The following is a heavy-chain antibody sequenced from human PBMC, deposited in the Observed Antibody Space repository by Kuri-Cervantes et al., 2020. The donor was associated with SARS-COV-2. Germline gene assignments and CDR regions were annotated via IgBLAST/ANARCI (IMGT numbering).Heavy chain of an antibody. J-gene: IGHJ6*03. CDR2: INPNNGAT. CDR3: ARAGREGLLWFGDSYYYYYMDV. CDR1: GYTFTDYY. Sequence: ASVKVSCKASGYTFTDYYMHWVRQAPGQGLEWMGWINPNNGATDNAQKFQGRVTMTLDTSISTVYMELSSLRSEDTAVYYCARAGREGLLWFGDSYYYYYMDVWGKGTTVTVSS. D-gene: IGHD3-10*01. V-gene: IGHV1-2*02.